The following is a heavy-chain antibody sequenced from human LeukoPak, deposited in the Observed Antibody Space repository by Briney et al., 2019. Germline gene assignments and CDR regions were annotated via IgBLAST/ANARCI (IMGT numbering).Heavy chain of an antibody. D-gene: IGHD2-15*01. CDR2: INHSGST. CDR3: ARGGRFAPIVVVVAATQLMDV. Sequence: KPSETLSLTCAVYGGSFSAYYWSWIRQPPGKGLEWIGEINHSGSTYYNPSLKSRVTMSVDTSKNQFSLKLNSVTAADTAVYYCARGGRFAPIVVVVAATQLMDVWGKGTTVTVSS. CDR1: GGSFSAYY. J-gene: IGHJ6*04. V-gene: IGHV4-34*01.